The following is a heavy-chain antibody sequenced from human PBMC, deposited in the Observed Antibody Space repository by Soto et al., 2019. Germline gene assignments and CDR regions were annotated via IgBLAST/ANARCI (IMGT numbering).Heavy chain of an antibody. CDR3: AKSSGWYLGNNWFDP. CDR2: ISGSGGST. Sequence: GGSLRLSCAASGFTFSSYAMSWVRQAPGKGLEWVSAISGSGGSTYYADSVKGRFTISRDNSKNTLYLQMNSLRAEDTAVYYCAKSSGWYLGNNWFDPWGQGTLVTVSS. CDR1: GFTFSSYA. V-gene: IGHV3-23*01. J-gene: IGHJ5*02. D-gene: IGHD6-19*01.